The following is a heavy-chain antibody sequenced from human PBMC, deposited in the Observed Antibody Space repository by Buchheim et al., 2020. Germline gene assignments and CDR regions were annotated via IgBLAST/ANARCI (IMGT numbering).Heavy chain of an antibody. CDR3: ARGPWWEMATILGSVDY. V-gene: IGHV3-30-3*01. Sequence: QVQLVESGGGVVQPGRSLRLSCAASGFTFSSYAMHWVRQAPGKGLEWVAVISYDGSNKYYADSVKGRFTISRDNSKKTLDLQMNSLRAEDTAVYYCARGPWWEMATILGSVDYWGQGTL. CDR1: GFTFSSYA. D-gene: IGHD5-24*01. J-gene: IGHJ4*02. CDR2: ISYDGSNK.